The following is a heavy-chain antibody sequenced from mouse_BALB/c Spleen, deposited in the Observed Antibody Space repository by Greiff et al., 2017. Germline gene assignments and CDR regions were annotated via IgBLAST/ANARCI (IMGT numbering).Heavy chain of an antibody. CDR1: GFTFSSYG. Sequence: EVQLVESGGDLVKPGGSLKLSCAASGFTFSSYGMSWVRQTPDKRLEWVATISSGGSYTYYPDSVKGRFTISRDNAKNTLYLQMSSLKSEDTAMYYCARGGYHAMDYWGQGTSVTVSS. CDR3: ARGGYHAMDY. CDR2: ISSGGSYT. J-gene: IGHJ4*01. V-gene: IGHV5-6*01.